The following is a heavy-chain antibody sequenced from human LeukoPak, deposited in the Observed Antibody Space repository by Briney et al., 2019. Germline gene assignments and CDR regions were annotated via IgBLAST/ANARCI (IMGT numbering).Heavy chain of an antibody. CDR3: LGYYSGSPN. CDR1: GFTFSSYA. J-gene: IGHJ4*02. Sequence: GGSLRLSCAASGFTFSSYAMSWVRQAPGKGLEWVSAISGSGGSTYYADSAKGRFTISRDSAKNTLFLQMNDLRAEDTAVYYCLGYYSGSPNWGQGTLVTVSS. V-gene: IGHV3-23*01. CDR2: ISGSGGST. D-gene: IGHD3-10*01.